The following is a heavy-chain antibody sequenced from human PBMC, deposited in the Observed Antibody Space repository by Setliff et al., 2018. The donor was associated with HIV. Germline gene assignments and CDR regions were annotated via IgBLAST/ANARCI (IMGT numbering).Heavy chain of an antibody. CDR1: GGSVSGYY. D-gene: IGHD3-10*01. V-gene: IGHV4-4*08. CDR3: ARGGREYGVNYYYYYMDV. Sequence: PSETLSLTCAVYGGSVSGYYWSWIRQPPGKGLEWIGHIYTSGSTNYNPSLKSRVTMSVGTSKNQFSLKLSSVTAADTAVYYCARGGREYGVNYYYYYMDVWGKGTTVTVSS. CDR2: IYTSGST. J-gene: IGHJ6*03.